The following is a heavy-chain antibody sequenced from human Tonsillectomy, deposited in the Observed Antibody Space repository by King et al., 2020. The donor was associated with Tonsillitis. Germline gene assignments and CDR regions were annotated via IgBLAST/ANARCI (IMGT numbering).Heavy chain of an antibody. CDR1: GFTFDDYA. Sequence: EVQLVESGGGLVQPGRSLRLSCAASGFTFDDYAMHWVRQAPGKGLEWVSGISWNSGSIGYADSVKGRFTISRDNAKNSLYLQMNSLRAEATALYYCAKDRGRLEELSLCDYWGQGTLVTVSS. J-gene: IGHJ4*02. D-gene: IGHD3-16*02. CDR2: ISWNSGSI. V-gene: IGHV3-9*01. CDR3: AKDRGRLEELSLCDY.